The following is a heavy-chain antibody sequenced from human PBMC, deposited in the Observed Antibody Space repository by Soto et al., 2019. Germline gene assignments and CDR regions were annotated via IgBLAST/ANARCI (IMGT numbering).Heavy chain of an antibody. V-gene: IGHV1-69*01. D-gene: IGHD6-6*01. J-gene: IGHJ6*02. CDR1: GGTFSNDA. Sequence: QVQLVQSGAEVKNHGSSVKVSCKTSGGTFSNDAISWVRQAPEQGLEWMGGIIPIYGTTHYAQKFQDRVKLTADESTGTAYMELSSLRSEDTGVYYCARDGMGTLVGGMDVWGQGTTVTVSS. CDR3: ARDGMGTLVGGMDV. CDR2: IIPIYGTT.